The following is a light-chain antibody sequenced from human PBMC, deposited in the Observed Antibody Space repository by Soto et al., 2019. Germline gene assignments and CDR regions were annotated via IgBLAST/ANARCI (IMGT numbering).Light chain of an antibody. CDR1: SSNIGAGYD. Sequence: QSLLTQPPSVSGAPGQRVTISCTGSSSNIGAGYDVHWYQQLPGTAPKLLIYGNSNRPSGVPDRVSGSKSGTSASLAITGLQAEDEADYYCQSYDSSLSGSYVFGTGTKVTVL. CDR2: GNS. CDR3: QSYDSSLSGSYV. J-gene: IGLJ1*01. V-gene: IGLV1-40*01.